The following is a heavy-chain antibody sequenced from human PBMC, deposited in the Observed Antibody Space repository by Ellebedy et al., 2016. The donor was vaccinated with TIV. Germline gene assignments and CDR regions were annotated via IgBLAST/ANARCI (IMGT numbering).Heavy chain of an antibody. D-gene: IGHD4-11*01. CDR3: ARGDAGMTTEKLHRYYYYYMDV. CDR1: GGSISSYY. Sequence: SETLSLXCTVSGGSISSYYWSWIRQPPGKGLEWIGYIYYSGSTNYNPSLKSRVTISVDTSKNQFSLKLSSVTAADTAVYYCARGDAGMTTEKLHRYYYYYMDVWGKGTTVTVSS. V-gene: IGHV4-59*13. J-gene: IGHJ6*03. CDR2: IYYSGST.